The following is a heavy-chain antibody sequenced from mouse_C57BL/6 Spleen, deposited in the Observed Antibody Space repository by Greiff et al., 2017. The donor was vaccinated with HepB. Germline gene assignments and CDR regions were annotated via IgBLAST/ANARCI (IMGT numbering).Heavy chain of an antibody. D-gene: IGHD2-5*01. CDR1: GYTFTSYW. V-gene: IGHV1-50*01. CDR3: ARERPVRGFAY. J-gene: IGHJ3*01. CDR2: IDPSDSYT. Sequence: VQLQQSGAELVKPGASVKLSCKASGYTFTSYWMQWVKQRPGQGLEWIGEIDPSDSYTNYNQKFKGKATLTVDTSSSTAYMQLSSLTSEDSAVYYCARERPVRGFAYWGQGTLVTVSA.